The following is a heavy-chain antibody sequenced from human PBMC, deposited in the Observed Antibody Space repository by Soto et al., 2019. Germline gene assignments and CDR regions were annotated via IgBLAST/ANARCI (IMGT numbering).Heavy chain of an antibody. CDR2: IWYDGSNK. D-gene: IGHD5-12*01. CDR3: ARDLGNIGWFDP. J-gene: IGHJ5*02. CDR1: GFTFSSYG. V-gene: IGHV3-33*01. Sequence: ESGGGVVQPGRSLRLSCAASGFTFSSYGMHWVRQAPGKGLEWVAVIWYDGSNKYYADSVKGRFTISRDNSKNTLYLQMNSLRAEDTAVYYCARDLGNIGWFDPWGQGTLVTVSS.